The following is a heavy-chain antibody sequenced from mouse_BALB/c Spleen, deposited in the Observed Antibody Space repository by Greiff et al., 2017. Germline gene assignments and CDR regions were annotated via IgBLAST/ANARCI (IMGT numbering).Heavy chain of an antibody. CDR2: IDPSDSYT. V-gene: IGHV1S127*01. D-gene: IGHD2-14*01. Sequence: QVQLQQPGAELVKPGASVKMSCKASGYTFTSYWMHWVKQRPGQGLEWIGTIDPSDSYTSYNQKFKGKATLTVDTSSSTAYMQLSSLTSEDSAVYYCTRGGVRKTSAMDYWGQGTSVTVSS. J-gene: IGHJ4*01. CDR1: GYTFTSYW. CDR3: TRGGVRKTSAMDY.